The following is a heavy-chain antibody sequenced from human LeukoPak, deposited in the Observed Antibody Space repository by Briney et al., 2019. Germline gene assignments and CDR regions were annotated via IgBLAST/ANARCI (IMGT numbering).Heavy chain of an antibody. V-gene: IGHV4-4*09. CDR2: IYTSGST. Sequence: PSETLSLTCTVSGGSISSYYWSWLRQPPGKGLEWIGYIYTSGSTNYNPSLKSRVTISVDTSENQFSLKLSSVTAADTAVYYCARKALYYYYMDVWGKGTTVTVSS. CDR3: ARKALYYYYMDV. J-gene: IGHJ6*03. CDR1: GGSISSYY.